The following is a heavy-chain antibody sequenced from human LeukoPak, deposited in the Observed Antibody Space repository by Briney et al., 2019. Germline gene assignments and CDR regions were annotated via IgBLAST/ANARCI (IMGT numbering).Heavy chain of an antibody. CDR1: GGSISSSRYY. CDR3: ARGRYRGLIVVVITEGFDY. V-gene: IGHV4-39*01. CDR2: IYYSGNT. D-gene: IGHD3-22*01. J-gene: IGHJ4*02. Sequence: PSETLSLTCTVTGGSISSSRYYWGWIRNPPGKGLEWIESIYYSGNTYYNPSLKSRVTISVDTSKNQFSLKLSTVTAADTAVYYCARGRYRGLIVVVITEGFDYWGQGTLVTVSS.